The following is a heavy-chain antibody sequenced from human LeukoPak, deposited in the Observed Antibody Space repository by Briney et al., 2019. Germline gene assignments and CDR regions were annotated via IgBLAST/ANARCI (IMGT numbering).Heavy chain of an antibody. J-gene: IGHJ4*02. V-gene: IGHV5-51*01. CDR3: VRGGGEQQVDY. Sequence: GESLRISCKVSGYSFTSYWIGWVRQMPGKGLEWMGMIYPGDSDTRYSPSFQGQVTISADKSISTAFLQWSSLKASDTAMYYCVRGGGEQQVDYWGQGTLVTVSS. D-gene: IGHD3-10*01. CDR2: IYPGDSDT. CDR1: GYSFTSYW.